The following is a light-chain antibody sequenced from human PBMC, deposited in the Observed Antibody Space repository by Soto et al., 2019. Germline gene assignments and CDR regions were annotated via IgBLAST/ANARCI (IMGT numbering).Light chain of an antibody. CDR1: QNVGSY. CDR3: QQRGNWPLT. J-gene: IGKJ4*01. CDR2: YAS. V-gene: IGKV3-11*01. Sequence: EIVLTQSPATLSLSPGERATLSCRASQNVGSYLAWYQQKPGQAPRLRIYYASNRATGIPARFSGSGSGTDFTLTITSLEPEDFAVYYCQQRGNWPLTFGGGTKVEIK.